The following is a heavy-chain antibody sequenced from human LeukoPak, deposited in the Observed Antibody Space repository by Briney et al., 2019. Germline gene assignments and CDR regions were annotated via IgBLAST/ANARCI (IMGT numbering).Heavy chain of an antibody. CDR1: GFTFSSYA. J-gene: IGHJ4*02. CDR2: ISGSGGST. CDR3: AKYGYDFWSGYYTMFDY. Sequence: GGSLRLSCAASGFTFSSYAMSWVRQAPGKGLEWVSAISGSGGSTYYADSVKGRFTISRDNSKNTLYLQMNSLRAEDTAVYYCAKYGYDFWSGYYTMFDYWGQGTLVTVSS. V-gene: IGHV3-23*01. D-gene: IGHD3-3*01.